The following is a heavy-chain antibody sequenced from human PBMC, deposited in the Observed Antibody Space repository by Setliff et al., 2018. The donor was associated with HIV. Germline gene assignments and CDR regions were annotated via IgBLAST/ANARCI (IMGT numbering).Heavy chain of an antibody. CDR2: ITHSGRT. Sequence: SETLSLTCAVYGGSFSGYYWIWIRQPPGKGLEWIGEITHSGRTNYNPSLKSRVTISVDTSENQFSLKLSSVTAADTAVYYCARDDYLDSSGYEGASYWGRGTLVTVSS. D-gene: IGHD3-22*01. CDR3: ARDDYLDSSGYEGASY. V-gene: IGHV4-34*01. J-gene: IGHJ4*02. CDR1: GGSFSGYY.